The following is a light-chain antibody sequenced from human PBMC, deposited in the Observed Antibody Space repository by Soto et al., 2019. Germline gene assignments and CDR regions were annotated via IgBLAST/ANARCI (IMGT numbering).Light chain of an antibody. CDR1: QSVSSNY. Sequence: EIVSTQSPGTLSLSPGERATLSCRSSQSVSSNYLAWYQQKPDQAPRLVIYDVSVRATGIPDRLSGSGSGTDFTLNISRLEPEDFAVYYCQQYGSSPTFGQGTKVEIK. CDR2: DVS. V-gene: IGKV3-20*01. CDR3: QQYGSSPT. J-gene: IGKJ1*01.